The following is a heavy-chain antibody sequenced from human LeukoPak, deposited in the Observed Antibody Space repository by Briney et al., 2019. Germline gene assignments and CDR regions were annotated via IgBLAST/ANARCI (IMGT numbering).Heavy chain of an antibody. CDR1: GYTVTSYY. V-gene: IGHV1-46*01. J-gene: IGHJ4*02. Sequence: ASVKVSCKAIGYTVTSYYIFWVRQAPGQGLEWMGIINFSGGATTSAQKFQGRVTITRDTSTRTVYMELNSLRSDDTAVYYCASRDSNGYHYQFDYWGQGTLVTVSS. CDR2: INFSGGAT. CDR3: ASRDSNGYHYQFDY. D-gene: IGHD3-22*01.